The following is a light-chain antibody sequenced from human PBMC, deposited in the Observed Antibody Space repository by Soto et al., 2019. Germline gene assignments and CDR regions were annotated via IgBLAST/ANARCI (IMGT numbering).Light chain of an antibody. Sequence: QSALTQPASVSGSPGQSITISCTGNSSDVGSYNLVSWYQQHPGKAPKLMIYEGSKRPSGVSNRFSGSKSGNTASLTISGLQAEDEADYYCCSYAGSSVLFGGGTKLTVL. CDR1: SSDVGSYNL. CDR2: EGS. CDR3: CSYAGSSVL. J-gene: IGLJ2*01. V-gene: IGLV2-23*01.